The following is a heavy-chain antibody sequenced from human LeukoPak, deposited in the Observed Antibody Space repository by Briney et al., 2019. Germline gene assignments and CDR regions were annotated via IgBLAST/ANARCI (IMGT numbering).Heavy chain of an antibody. V-gene: IGHV4-39*01. CDR2: IYYSGST. CDR1: GGSISSSSYY. J-gene: IGHJ4*02. D-gene: IGHD2-2*01. Sequence: SETLSLTCTVSGGSISSSSYYWGWIRQPPGKGLEWIGSIYYSGSTYYNPSLKSRVTISVDTSKKQFSLKLSSVTAADTAVYYCATRPAGPRQDHDYWGQGTLVTVSS. CDR3: ATRPAGPRQDHDY.